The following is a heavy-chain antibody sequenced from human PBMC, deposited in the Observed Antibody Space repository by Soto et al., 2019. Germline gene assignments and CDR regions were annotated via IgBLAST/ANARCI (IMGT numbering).Heavy chain of an antibody. J-gene: IGHJ4*02. Sequence: EVQLVESGGGLIQPGGFLKLSCAASGFTVGNNYMSWVRQAPGKGLEWVSLIYSTGTTKYADSVKGRFTVSRDNAKNTLYLQMTSLRAEDTAVYYCAKDGRGSGSHYNSVGYWGQGTVVTVSS. CDR1: GFTVGNNY. CDR2: IYSTGTT. V-gene: IGHV3-53*01. CDR3: AKDGRGSGSHYNSVGY. D-gene: IGHD3-10*01.